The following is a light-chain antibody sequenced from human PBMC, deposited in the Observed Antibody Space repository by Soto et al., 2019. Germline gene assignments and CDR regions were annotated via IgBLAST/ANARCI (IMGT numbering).Light chain of an antibody. J-gene: IGKJ4*01. CDR2: GAS. CDR1: QSVSSN. Sequence: IVMPQSPATLSVSQGERATLSCRASQSVSSNLAWYQQKPGQAPRLLIYGASTRATGIPARFSGSGSGTEFTLTISTLQSEDFAVYYCQQYNNWPPLTFGGGTKV. V-gene: IGKV3-15*01. CDR3: QQYNNWPPLT.